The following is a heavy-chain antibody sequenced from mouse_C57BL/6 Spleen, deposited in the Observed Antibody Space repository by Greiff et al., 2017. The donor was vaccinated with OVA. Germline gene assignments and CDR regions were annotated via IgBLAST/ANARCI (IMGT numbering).Heavy chain of an antibody. V-gene: IGHV1-55*01. CDR1: GYTFTSYW. Sequence: QVQLKESGAELVKPGASVKMSCKASGYTFTSYWITWVKQRPGQGLEWIGDIYPGSGSTNYNEKFKSKATLTVDTSSSTAYMQLSSLTSEDSAVYYCARELLRSWYFDVWGTGTTVTVSS. D-gene: IGHD1-1*01. CDR3: ARELLRSWYFDV. CDR2: IYPGSGST. J-gene: IGHJ1*03.